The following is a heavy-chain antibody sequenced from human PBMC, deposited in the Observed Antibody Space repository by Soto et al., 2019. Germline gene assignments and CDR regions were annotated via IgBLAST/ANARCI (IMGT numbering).Heavy chain of an antibody. J-gene: IGHJ4*02. CDR2: ISGSGGST. D-gene: IGHD1-1*01. V-gene: IGHV3-23*01. CDR3: AKAAAMLERRGSLDY. Sequence: GGSLRLSCAASGFTFSNYAMNWVRQAPGKGLEWVSAISGSGGSTYYADSVEGRFTISRDKSKNTLYLQMNSLTVEDTALYYCAKAAAMLERRGSLDYWGQGTLVTVSS. CDR1: GFTFSNYA.